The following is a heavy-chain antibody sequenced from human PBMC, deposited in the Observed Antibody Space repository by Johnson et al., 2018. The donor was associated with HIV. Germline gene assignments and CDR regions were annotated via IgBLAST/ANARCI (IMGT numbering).Heavy chain of an antibody. D-gene: IGHD5-24*01. Sequence: QVQLVESGGGLVKPGGSLRLSCAASGFTFSDSYMSWIRQAPGQGPEWISYISTSSSTIYYADFVEGRFTISRDNAKKSLYLQMDSLRAEDTAVHYCARVRWQIQSVDVVDIWGQGTMVTVSS. CDR2: ISTSSSTI. V-gene: IGHV3-11*04. J-gene: IGHJ3*02. CDR3: ARVRWQIQSVDVVDI. CDR1: GFTFSDSY.